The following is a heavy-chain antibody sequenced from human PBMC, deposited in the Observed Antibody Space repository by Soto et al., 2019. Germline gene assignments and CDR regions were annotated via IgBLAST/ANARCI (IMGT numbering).Heavy chain of an antibody. V-gene: IGHV5-51*01. CDR2: IYPADSDT. Sequence: SNSSDRVSQMPGKGLEWMGVIYPADSDTRYSPSFQGQVTISVDKSVSTAYLHWSSLKASDTAMYYCARSASYCSRTSCHFNYWGQGPPVSVPQ. J-gene: IGHJ4*02. D-gene: IGHD2-2*01. CDR1: SNS. CDR3: ARSASYCSRTSCHFNY.